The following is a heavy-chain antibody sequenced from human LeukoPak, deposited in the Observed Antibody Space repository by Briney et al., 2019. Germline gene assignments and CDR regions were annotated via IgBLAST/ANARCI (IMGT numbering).Heavy chain of an antibody. CDR3: ARLPTFYYDSSHYHYDY. CDR2: ISGSGPST. V-gene: IGHV3-23*01. D-gene: IGHD3-22*01. J-gene: IGHJ4*02. CDR1: GFTFQNYA. Sequence: GGSLRLSCAASGFTFQNYAMSWVRQAPGKGLEWASRISGSGPSTDYADSVKGRFTISRDKSKNTLYLQMNSLRAADTAVYYCARLPTFYYDSSHYHYDYWGQGTLVTVSS.